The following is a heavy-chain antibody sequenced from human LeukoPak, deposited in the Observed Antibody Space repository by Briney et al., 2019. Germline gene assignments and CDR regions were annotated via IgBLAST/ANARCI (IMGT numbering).Heavy chain of an antibody. D-gene: IGHD3-10*01. J-gene: IGHJ6*03. CDR3: AREVLGMVRGSYYYYYMDV. CDR1: GGTFSSYA. Sequence: SVKVSCKASGGTFSSYAISWVRQAPGQGLEWMGGIIPIFGTANYAQKFQGRVTITADKSTSTAYMELSSLRSEDTAVYYCAREVLGMVRGSYYYYYMDVWGKGTTVTISS. V-gene: IGHV1-69*06. CDR2: IIPIFGTA.